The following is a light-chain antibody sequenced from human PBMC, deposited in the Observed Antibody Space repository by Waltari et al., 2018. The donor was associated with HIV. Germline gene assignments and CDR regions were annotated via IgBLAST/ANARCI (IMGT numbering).Light chain of an antibody. CDR3: QKYNSAPFT. V-gene: IGKV1-27*01. CDR1: QGIGIF. J-gene: IGKJ3*01. CDR2: GAS. Sequence: DVQMTHSPSSLSAFVVDIVTITCRASQGIGIFLAWFQQKPGKVPKLLISGASTLRSGVPARFSGSGSGTDFALTISSLQPEDVASYYCQKYNSAPFTFGPGTKVDLK.